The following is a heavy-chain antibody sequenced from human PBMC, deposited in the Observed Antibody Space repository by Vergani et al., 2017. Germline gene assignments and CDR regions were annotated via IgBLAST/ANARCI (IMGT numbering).Heavy chain of an antibody. CDR3: ARKYGDYYYYGMDV. J-gene: IGHJ6*02. D-gene: IGHD4-17*01. V-gene: IGHV3-21*01. Sequence: LVESGGGLVKRGGSVRLSCAASGFSFSGYTLNWVRQAPGKGLEWVSSISRSSSNIYYAESVKGRFTISRDNAKNSLYLEMNSLRAEDTAVYYCARKYGDYYYYGMDVWGQGTTVTVSS. CDR2: ISRSSSNI. CDR1: GFSFSGYT.